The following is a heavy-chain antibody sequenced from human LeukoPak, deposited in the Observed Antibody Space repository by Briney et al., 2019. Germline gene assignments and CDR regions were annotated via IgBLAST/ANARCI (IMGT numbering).Heavy chain of an antibody. D-gene: IGHD3-10*01. CDR3: ARGLWFGETPNWFDP. V-gene: IGHV3-48*03. Sequence: PGGSLRLSCAASGFTFSSYEMNWVRQAPGKGLEWVSYISTSGSTIYYADSVKGRFTIYRDNAKNSLYLQMNSLRAEDTAVYYCARGLWFGETPNWFDPWGQGTLVTVSS. CDR1: GFTFSSYE. J-gene: IGHJ5*02. CDR2: ISTSGSTI.